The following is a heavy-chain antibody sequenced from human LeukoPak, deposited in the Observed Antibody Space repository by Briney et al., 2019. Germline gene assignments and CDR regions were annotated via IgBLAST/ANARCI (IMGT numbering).Heavy chain of an antibody. V-gene: IGHV1-46*01. CDR3: ARDRWTRSRLTIFGAGFGY. CDR1: GYTLTELS. J-gene: IGHJ4*02. Sequence: GASVKVSCKVSGYTLTELSMHWVRQAPGQGLEWMGIINPSGGSTSYAQKFQGRVTMTRDTSTSTVYMELSSLRSEDTAVYYCARDRWTRSRLTIFGAGFGYWGQGTLVTVSS. CDR2: INPSGGST. D-gene: IGHD3-3*01.